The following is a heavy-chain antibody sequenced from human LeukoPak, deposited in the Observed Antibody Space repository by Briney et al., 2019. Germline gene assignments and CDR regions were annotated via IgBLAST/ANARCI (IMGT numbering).Heavy chain of an antibody. V-gene: IGHV3-23*01. Sequence: GGSLRLSCAVSGITLSHYGMSWVRQAPGKGLEWVAGISDSGGRTTYADSVKGRFTISRDNPKNTLYLQMNSLRAEDTAVYYCARDQEDWNYVLGVYWGQGTLVTVSS. D-gene: IGHD1-7*01. J-gene: IGHJ4*02. CDR2: ISDSGGRT. CDR3: ARDQEDWNYVLGVY. CDR1: GITLSHYG.